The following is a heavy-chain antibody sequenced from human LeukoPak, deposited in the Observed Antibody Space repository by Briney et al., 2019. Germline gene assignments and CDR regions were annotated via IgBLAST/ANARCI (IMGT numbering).Heavy chain of an antibody. J-gene: IGHJ2*01. CDR3: ARDPVDQPYWFFDL. Sequence: SETLSLSCTVSGGSISSSSYYWGWIRQPPGKGPEWIGSIYYSGSTDYNPSLKSRVTISVDTSKKEFSLKLSSVTAADTAVYYCARDPVDQPYWFFDLWGRGTLVTVSS. V-gene: IGHV4-39*07. CDR1: GGSISSSSYY. D-gene: IGHD2-2*01. CDR2: IYYSGST.